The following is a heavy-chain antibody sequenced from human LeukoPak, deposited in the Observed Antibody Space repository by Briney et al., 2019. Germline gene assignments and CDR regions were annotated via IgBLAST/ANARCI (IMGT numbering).Heavy chain of an antibody. D-gene: IGHD3-22*01. CDR1: GYTFTGYY. J-gene: IGHJ4*02. CDR2: FNPNSGGT. V-gene: IGHV1-2*02. CDR3: ARVWIRYDSSGSPYFDY. Sequence: ASVKVSCKASGYTFTGYYMHWVRQAPGQGLEWMGWFNPNSGGTNYAQKFQGRVTMTRDTSISTAYMELSRLRSDDTAVYYCARVWIRYDSSGSPYFDYWGQGTLVTVSS.